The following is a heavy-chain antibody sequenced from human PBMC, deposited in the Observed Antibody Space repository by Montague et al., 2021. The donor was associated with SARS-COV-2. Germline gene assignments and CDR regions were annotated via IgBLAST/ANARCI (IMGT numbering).Heavy chain of an antibody. CDR1: GFTFDDYA. J-gene: IGHJ6*02. CDR2: ISWNSGSI. Sequence: SLRLSCAASGFTFDDYAMHWVRQAPGKGLEWVSGISWNSGSIGYADSVKGRFTISRDNAKNSLYLQMNSLRAEDTALYYCATHYDPVLGNYGMDVWGQGTTVTVSS. V-gene: IGHV3-9*01. CDR3: ATHYDPVLGNYGMDV. D-gene: IGHD3-16*01.